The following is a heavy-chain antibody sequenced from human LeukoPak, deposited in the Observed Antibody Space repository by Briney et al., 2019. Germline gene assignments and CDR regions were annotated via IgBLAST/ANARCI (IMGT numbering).Heavy chain of an antibody. V-gene: IGHV1-18*01. CDR1: GYTFTSYG. Sequence: GASVKVSCKASGYTFTSYGISWVRQAPGQGLEWMGWISAYNGNTNYAQKLQGRVTMTRDMSTSTVYMELSSLRSEDTAVYYCAREDNDDSSGYYLTHRCFDYWGQGTLVTVSS. D-gene: IGHD3-22*01. CDR2: ISAYNGNT. J-gene: IGHJ4*02. CDR3: AREDNDDSSGYYLTHRCFDY.